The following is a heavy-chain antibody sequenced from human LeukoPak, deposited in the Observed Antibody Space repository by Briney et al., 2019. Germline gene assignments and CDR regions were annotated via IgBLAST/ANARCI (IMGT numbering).Heavy chain of an antibody. D-gene: IGHD2-2*02. V-gene: IGHV3-74*01. CDR2: INSDGSST. CDR3: ARDTTIVVVPAAIGDFDY. J-gene: IGHJ4*02. CDR1: GFTFSSYW. Sequence: PGGSLRLSCAASGFTFSSYWVHWVRQAPGKGLVWVSRINSDGSSTSYADSVKGRFTVSRDNAKNTLYLQMNSLRAEDTAVYYCARDTTIVVVPAAIGDFDYWGQGTLVTVSS.